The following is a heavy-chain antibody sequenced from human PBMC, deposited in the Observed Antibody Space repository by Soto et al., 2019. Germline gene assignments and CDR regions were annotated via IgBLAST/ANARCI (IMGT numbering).Heavy chain of an antibody. CDR1: GESFSGYI. Sequence: SETLSLTCAVYGESFSGYIWTWIRQTPGKGLQWIGQNNHSGSAIYNPSLKSRVTISVHTSNSQFSLELSSVTAADTAVYYCARGLITGSHYSGGWYYFDSWGQGTLVTVSS. J-gene: IGHJ4*02. CDR2: NNHSGSA. CDR3: ARGLITGSHYSGGWYYFDS. D-gene: IGHD6-19*01. V-gene: IGHV4-34*01.